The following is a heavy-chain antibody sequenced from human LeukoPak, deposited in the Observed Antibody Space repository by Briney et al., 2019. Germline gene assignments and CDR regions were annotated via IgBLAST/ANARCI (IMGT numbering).Heavy chain of an antibody. D-gene: IGHD3-10*01. CDR2: ITCSSSSR. J-gene: IGHJ3*02. V-gene: IGHV3-48*03. CDR1: GFTFSSYE. CDR3: AREGSHDAFDI. Sequence: PGGSLRLSCAASGFTFSSYEMSWVRQAPGKGLEWVSYITCSSSSRYYADSVKGRFTISRDNAKNSLYLQMNSLRAEDTAVYFCAREGSHDAFDIWGPGAMVTVSS.